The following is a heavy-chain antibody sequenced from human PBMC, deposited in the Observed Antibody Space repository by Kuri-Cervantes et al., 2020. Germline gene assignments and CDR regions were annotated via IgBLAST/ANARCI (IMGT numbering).Heavy chain of an antibody. D-gene: IGHD2-2*01. Sequence: SETLSLTCTVSVGSVNSGSYYWSWIRQPPGKGLEWIGEINHSGSTNYNPSLKSRVTISVDTSKNQFSLKLSSVTAADTAVYYCARGVVVPAAMSVLGYSGYDRGWFDPWGQGTLVTVSS. V-gene: IGHV4-61*01. CDR3: ARGVVVPAAMSVLGYSGYDRGWFDP. CDR1: VGSVNSGSYY. J-gene: IGHJ5*02. CDR2: INHSGST.